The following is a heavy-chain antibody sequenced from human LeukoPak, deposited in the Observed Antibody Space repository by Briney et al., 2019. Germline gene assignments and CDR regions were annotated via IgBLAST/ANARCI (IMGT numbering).Heavy chain of an antibody. CDR1: GGSFSGYY. V-gene: IGHV4-34*01. Sequence: SETLSLTCAVYGGSFSGYYWSWIRQPPGKGLEWIGEINHSGSTNYNPSLKSRVTISVDTSKNQFSLKLSSVTAADTAVYYCARTTYSKVDYWGQGTLVTVSS. CDR3: ARTTYSKVDY. J-gene: IGHJ4*02. CDR2: INHSGST. D-gene: IGHD4-11*01.